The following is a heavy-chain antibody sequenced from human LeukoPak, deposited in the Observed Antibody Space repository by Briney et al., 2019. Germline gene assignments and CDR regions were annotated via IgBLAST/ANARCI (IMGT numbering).Heavy chain of an antibody. V-gene: IGHV3-7*01. D-gene: IGHD6-19*01. CDR2: IKQDGSAK. CDR1: GFTFSSYW. J-gene: IGHJ4*02. Sequence: GGSLRLSCAASGFTFSSYWMSWVRQAPGKGLEWVANIKQDGSAKNYGDSVKGRFTISRDNANKSLSLQMSSLRAEDTAVYYCARALYNVGWYPDYFDYWGQGTLVTVSS. CDR3: ARALYNVGWYPDYFDY.